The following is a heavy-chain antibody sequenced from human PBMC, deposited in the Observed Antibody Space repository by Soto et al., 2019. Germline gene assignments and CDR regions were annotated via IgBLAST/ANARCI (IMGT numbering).Heavy chain of an antibody. CDR3: AKSSLGGYIGYDHFDF. V-gene: IGHV3-30*18. J-gene: IGHJ4*02. D-gene: IGHD5-12*01. CDR1: GFTFSTYG. CDR2: ISYDGSNK. Sequence: GSLRLSCAASGFTFSTYGMHWVRQAPGKGLEWVAIISYDGSNKYYAGSVRGRFTISRDNSKDTLYLQMSSLRAEDTAVYYCAKSSLGGYIGYDHFDFWGQGTLVTVSS.